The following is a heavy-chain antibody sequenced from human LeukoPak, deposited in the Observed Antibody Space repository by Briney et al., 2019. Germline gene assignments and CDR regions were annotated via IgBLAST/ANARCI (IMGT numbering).Heavy chain of an antibody. V-gene: IGHV4-59*03. CDR1: AGSINRFY. CDR3: ATNTGSYLAWFDW. J-gene: IGHJ1*01. CDR2: IHHSGST. D-gene: IGHD1-26*01. Sequence: SETLSLTCTVSAGSINRFYWNWIRQSPGKGLEWIGYIHHSGSTKYNPSLQSRVTMSMDTSKNQVSLKLTSVTAADSAVYYCATNTGSYLAWFDWRGQGTLVTVSS.